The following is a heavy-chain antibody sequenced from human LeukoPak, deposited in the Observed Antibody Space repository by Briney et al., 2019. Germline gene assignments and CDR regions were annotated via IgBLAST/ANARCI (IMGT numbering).Heavy chain of an antibody. CDR3: AKGHYYDSSGYLFDY. J-gene: IGHJ4*02. D-gene: IGHD3-22*01. V-gene: IGHV3-23*01. CDR1: GFSFSSYA. Sequence: GGSLRLSCAASGFSFSSYAMFWVRQAPGKGLEWVSAISGSGGSTYYADSVKGRFTISRDNSKNTLYLQMNSLRAEDTAVYYCAKGHYYDSSGYLFDYWGQGTLVTVSS. CDR2: ISGSGGST.